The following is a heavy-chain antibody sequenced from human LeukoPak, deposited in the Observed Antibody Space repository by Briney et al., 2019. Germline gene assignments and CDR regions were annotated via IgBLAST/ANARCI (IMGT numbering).Heavy chain of an antibody. CDR1: GYTFTSYD. CDR3: AREARSTSCYGLCFGWFDP. J-gene: IGHJ5*02. V-gene: IGHV1-2*02. Sequence: GASVKVSCKASGYTFTSYDFNWVRQATGQGLEWMGWINPKSGGTNYAQKFQGRVTMTRDTSISTADMELSRLRSDDTAVYYCAREARSTSCYGLCFGWFDPWGQGTLVTVSS. D-gene: IGHD2-2*01. CDR2: INPKSGGT.